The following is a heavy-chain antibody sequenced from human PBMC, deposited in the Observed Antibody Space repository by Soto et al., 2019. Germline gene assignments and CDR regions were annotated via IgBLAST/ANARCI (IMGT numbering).Heavy chain of an antibody. D-gene: IGHD2-2*01. CDR2: ISAYNGNT. Sequence: ASVKVSCKASGYTYTSYGISWVRQAPGQGLEWMGWISAYNGNTNYAQKLQGRVTMTTDTSTSTAYMELRSLRSDDTAVYYCARATPAAISYYYYYMDVWGKGTTVTVSS. V-gene: IGHV1-18*01. CDR3: ARATPAAISYYYYYMDV. J-gene: IGHJ6*03. CDR1: GYTYTSYG.